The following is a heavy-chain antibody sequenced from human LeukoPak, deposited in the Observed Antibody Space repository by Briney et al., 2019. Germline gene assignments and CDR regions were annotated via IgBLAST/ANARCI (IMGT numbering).Heavy chain of an antibody. CDR3: ARSTTGYSYDSNFDY. V-gene: IGHV4-59*01. Sequence: PSETLSLTCTVSGGSISSYYWSWIRQPPGKGLEWIGYIYYSGSTNYNPSLKSRVTISVDTSKNQFSPKLSSVTAADTAVYYCARSTTGYSYDSNFDYWGQGTLVTVSS. CDR1: GGSISSYY. CDR2: IYYSGST. J-gene: IGHJ4*02. D-gene: IGHD5-18*01.